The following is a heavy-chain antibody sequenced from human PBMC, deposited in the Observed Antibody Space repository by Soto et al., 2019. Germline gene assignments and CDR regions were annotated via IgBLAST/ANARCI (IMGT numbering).Heavy chain of an antibody. D-gene: IGHD3-10*01. J-gene: IGHJ6*03. CDR2: ISSSSSTI. CDR3: ARGPGLPMVPLGRTPDYYYYMDV. V-gene: IGHV3-48*01. Sequence: GGSLRLSCAASGFTFSSYSMNWVRQAPGKGLEWVSYISSSSSTIYYADSVKGRFTISRDNAKNSLYLQMNSLRAEDTAVYYCARGPGLPMVPLGRTPDYYYYMDVWGKGTTVTVSS. CDR1: GFTFSSYS.